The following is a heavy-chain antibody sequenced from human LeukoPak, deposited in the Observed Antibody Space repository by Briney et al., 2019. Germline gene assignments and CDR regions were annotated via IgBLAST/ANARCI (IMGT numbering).Heavy chain of an antibody. CDR3: ATSGSYYRAPDY. CDR2: IYDSGST. Sequence: PSETLSLTCTVSGGSIRSSYYYWGWIRQPPGKGLECIGSIYDSGSTYYNPSLKSRVTISVDTSKSQFSLRLSSVTAADTAVYYCATSGSYYRAPDYWGQGTLVSVSS. CDR1: GGSIRSSYYY. D-gene: IGHD3-10*01. J-gene: IGHJ4*02. V-gene: IGHV4-39*01.